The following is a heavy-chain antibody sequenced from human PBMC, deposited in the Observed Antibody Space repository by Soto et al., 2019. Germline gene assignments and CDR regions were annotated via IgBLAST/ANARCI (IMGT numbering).Heavy chain of an antibody. D-gene: IGHD3-3*01. CDR2: IYYSGST. J-gene: IGHJ4*02. CDR1: GGSISSSSYY. Sequence: SETLSLTCTVSGGSISSSSYYWGWIRQPPGKGLEWIGSIYYSGSTYYNPSLKSRVTISVDTSKNQFSLKLSSVTAADTAVYYCARHLRFLEWLLSGQLDYWGQGTLVTVSS. CDR3: ARHLRFLEWLLSGQLDY. V-gene: IGHV4-39*01.